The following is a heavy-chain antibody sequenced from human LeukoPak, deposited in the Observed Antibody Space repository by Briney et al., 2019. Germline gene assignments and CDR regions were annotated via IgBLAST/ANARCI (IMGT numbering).Heavy chain of an antibody. V-gene: IGHV4-30-2*01. J-gene: IGHJ4*02. CDR3: ARGNDYGEFV. CDR2: IYHSGST. CDR1: GGSISSGGYY. D-gene: IGHD4-17*01. Sequence: PSETLSLTCTVSGGSISSGGYYWSWIRQPPGKGLEWIGYIYHSGSTYYNPSLKSRVTISVDRSKNQFSLKLSSVTAADTAVYYCARGNDYGEFVWGQGTLVTVSS.